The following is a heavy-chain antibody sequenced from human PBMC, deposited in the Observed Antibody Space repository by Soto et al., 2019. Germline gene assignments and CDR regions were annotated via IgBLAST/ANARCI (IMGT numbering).Heavy chain of an antibody. Sequence: EVQLVESGGGLVKPGGSLRLSCAASGFTFSSYSMNWVRQAPGKGLEWVSSISSSSSYIYYADSVKGRFTISRDNAKNSLYLQMNSLRAEDTAVYYCARVLGGGSSILGFDPWGQGTLVTVSS. CDR2: ISSSSSYI. J-gene: IGHJ5*02. V-gene: IGHV3-21*01. D-gene: IGHD6-6*01. CDR1: GFTFSSYS. CDR3: ARVLGGGSSILGFDP.